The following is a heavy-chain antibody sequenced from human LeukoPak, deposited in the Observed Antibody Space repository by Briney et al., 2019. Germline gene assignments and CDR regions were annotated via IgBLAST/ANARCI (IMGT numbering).Heavy chain of an antibody. J-gene: IGHJ5*02. CDR3: ARDVRHRYCSSSSCYWGWLDP. V-gene: IGHV1-69*13. CDR2: IIPIFGTA. D-gene: IGHD2-2*01. CDR1: GGTFRSYA. Sequence: GASVKVSCKASGGTFRSYAITWVRQAPGQGLEWMGGIIPIFGTANYARKFQDRATITADESTSTAYMELSSLRSEDTAVYYCARDVRHRYCSSSSCYWGWLDPWGQGTLVTVSS.